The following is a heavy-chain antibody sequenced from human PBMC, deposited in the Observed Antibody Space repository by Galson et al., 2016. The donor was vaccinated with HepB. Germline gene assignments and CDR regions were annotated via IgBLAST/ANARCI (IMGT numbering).Heavy chain of an antibody. D-gene: IGHD1-26*01. J-gene: IGHJ3*02. CDR1: CGSISNRSYF. CDR2: IYYSGKT. V-gene: IGHV4-39*01. CDR3: ANRQVGAITKSFEI. Sequence: SETLSLTCNVSCGSISNRSYFCAWIRQPPGKGLEWIATIYYSGKTYYNPSLQSRVTISVDTSKNQFSLILTSVSAADTAVYYCANRQVGAITKSFEIWGQGTMVTVSS.